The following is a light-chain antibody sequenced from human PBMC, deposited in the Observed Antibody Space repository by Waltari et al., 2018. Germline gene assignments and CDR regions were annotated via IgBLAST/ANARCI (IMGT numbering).Light chain of an antibody. Sequence: EIVLTQSPGTLPLSPGERATLPCRASQSVSSSYLAWYQQKPGQAPRLLIYGASSRATGIPDRFSGSGSGTDFTLTISRLEPEDFAVYYCQQYGPPTYTFGQGTKLEIK. CDR1: QSVSSSY. V-gene: IGKV3-20*01. J-gene: IGKJ2*01. CDR2: GAS. CDR3: QQYGPPTYT.